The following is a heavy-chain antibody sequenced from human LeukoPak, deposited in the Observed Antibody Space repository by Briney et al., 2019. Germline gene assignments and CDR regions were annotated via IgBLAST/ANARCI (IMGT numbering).Heavy chain of an antibody. D-gene: IGHD3-10*01. CDR3: ARDMDYYGSGSYSLYGMDV. J-gene: IGHJ6*02. V-gene: IGHV1-2*02. Sequence: ASVKVSCKASGYTFTGYYMHWVRQAPGQGLEWMGWINPNSGGTNYAQKFQGRVTMTRDTSISTAYMELSRLKSDDTAVYCCARDMDYYGSGSYSLYGMDVWGQGTTVTVSS. CDR2: INPNSGGT. CDR1: GYTFTGYY.